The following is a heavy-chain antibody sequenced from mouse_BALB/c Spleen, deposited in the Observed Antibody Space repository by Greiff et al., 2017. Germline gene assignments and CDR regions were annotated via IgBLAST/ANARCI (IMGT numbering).Heavy chain of an antibody. V-gene: IGHV5-9-4*01. CDR2: ISSGGSYT. Sequence: EVKVVESGGGLVKPGGSLKLSCAASGFTFSSYAMSWVRQSPEKRLEWVAEISSGGSYTYYPDTVTGRFTISRDNAKNTLYLEMSSLRSEDTAMYYCARDDYLDAMDYWGQGTSVTVSS. D-gene: IGHD5-5*01. CDR1: GFTFSSYA. CDR3: ARDDYLDAMDY. J-gene: IGHJ4*01.